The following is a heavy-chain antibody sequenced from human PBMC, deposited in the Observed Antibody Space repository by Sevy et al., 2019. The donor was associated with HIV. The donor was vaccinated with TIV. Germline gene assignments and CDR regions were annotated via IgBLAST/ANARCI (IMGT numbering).Heavy chain of an antibody. CDR2: ISSDGVST. CDR1: GFSFSNSA. CDR3: VKDPDYNFWRGDYGMDV. D-gene: IGHD3-3*01. Sequence: GGSLRLSCSGSGFSFSNSAMNWVRQTPGKGLKYVSAISSDGVSTYYTDSVRGRFTISRDNSKNTLYLQMSSLRVEDTAVYYCVKDPDYNFWRGDYGMDVWGQGTTVTGSS. J-gene: IGHJ6*02. V-gene: IGHV3-64D*06.